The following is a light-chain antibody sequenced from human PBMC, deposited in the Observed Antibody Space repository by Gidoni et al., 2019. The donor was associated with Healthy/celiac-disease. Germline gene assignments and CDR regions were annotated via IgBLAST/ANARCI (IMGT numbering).Light chain of an antibody. V-gene: IGLV2-14*01. J-gene: IGLJ2*01. CDR3: SSYTSSSTLVV. CDR1: SSDVGGYNY. CDR2: DVS. Sequence: QSALTQPASLSGSPGQSITISCTGTSSDVGGYNYVSCYQQNPGKAPKLMIYDVSNRPSGVSNRFSGSKSGNTASLTISGLQAEDEADYYCSSYTSSSTLVVFGGGTKLTVL.